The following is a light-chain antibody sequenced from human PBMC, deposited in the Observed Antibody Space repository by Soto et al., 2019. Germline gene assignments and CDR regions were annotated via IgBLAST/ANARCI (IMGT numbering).Light chain of an antibody. CDR1: QNIGTY. CDR2: AAS. V-gene: IGKV1-39*01. J-gene: IGKJ3*01. Sequence: DIQMTQSPSSLSASVGDSVAITCRASQNIGTYLNWYQQKPGKAPQVLIYAASSLQTGVPSRFSGRGSGTDFTLTITTLQPEDSATYYCQQSYSHLLFTFGPGTKGEIK. CDR3: QQSYSHLLFT.